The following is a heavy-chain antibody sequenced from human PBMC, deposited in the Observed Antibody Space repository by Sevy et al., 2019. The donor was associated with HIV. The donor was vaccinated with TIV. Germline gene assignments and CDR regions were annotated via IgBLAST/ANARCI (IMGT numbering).Heavy chain of an antibody. V-gene: IGHV1-69*13. D-gene: IGHD2-8*01. J-gene: IGHJ4*02. CDR1: GGTFSSYG. CDR3: ARGGGNGRYYFDY. CDR2: VIPILGTV. Sequence: ASVKVSCKASGGTFSSYGISWVRQAPGQGLEWMGGVIPILGTVNYAQKFQGRVTITADESTKKAYMERSSLGAEDTAVYYCARGGGNGRYYFDYWGQGTLVTVSS.